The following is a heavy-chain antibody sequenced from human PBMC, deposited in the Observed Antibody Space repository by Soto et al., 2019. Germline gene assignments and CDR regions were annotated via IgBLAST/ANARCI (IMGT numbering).Heavy chain of an antibody. CDR2: FGGDENYT. V-gene: IGHV3-74*01. Sequence: DVQLVESGGGLVQPGGSLSLSCGASGFSVKRYWMHCVRQAPGKGLVWLSRFGGDENYTDYADSVRGRFTISRDIAKNTIYLQMNSLRAEDTAVYYCGKGKELGVVRYGLDAWGQGTTVTVSS. D-gene: IGHD3-3*01. J-gene: IGHJ6*02. CDR1: GFSVKRYW. CDR3: GKGKELGVVRYGLDA.